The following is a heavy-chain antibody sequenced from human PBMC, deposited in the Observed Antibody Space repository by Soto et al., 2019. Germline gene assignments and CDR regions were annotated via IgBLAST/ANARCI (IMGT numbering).Heavy chain of an antibody. Sequence: SETLSLTCTVSGGSISSYYWSWIRQPPGKGLEWIGYIYYSGSTNYNPSLKSRVTISVDTSKNQLSLKLSSVTAADTAVYYCARHPYYGSGSYFSWFDPWGQGTLVTVS. CDR1: GGSISSYY. D-gene: IGHD3-10*01. V-gene: IGHV4-59*08. J-gene: IGHJ5*02. CDR3: ARHPYYGSGSYFSWFDP. CDR2: IYYSGST.